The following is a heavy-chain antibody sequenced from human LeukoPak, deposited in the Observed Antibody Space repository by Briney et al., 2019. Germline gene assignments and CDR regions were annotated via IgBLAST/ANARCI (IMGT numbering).Heavy chain of an antibody. V-gene: IGHV4-4*07. J-gene: IGHJ4*02. CDR1: GGSISSYY. CDR2: SYTTGSS. Sequence: SETLSLTCTVSGGSISSYYWSWIRQPAGKGLEWIGRSYTTGSSNYNPSLKSRVTMSLDTSNQFSLKLSSVTAADTAVYYCARGLYYYDSSGYYLPFDYWGQGTLVTVSS. CDR3: ARGLYYYDSSGYYLPFDY. D-gene: IGHD3-22*01.